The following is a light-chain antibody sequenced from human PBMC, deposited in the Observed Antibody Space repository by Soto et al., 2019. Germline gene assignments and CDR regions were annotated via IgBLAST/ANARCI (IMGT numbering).Light chain of an antibody. J-gene: IGKJ4*01. Sequence: DIQMTQSPSTLSASVGDRVTITCRASQSVSSWLAWYQQKPGKAPKVLIYKAASLESGVPSRFSGSGSGTEFTLTISSLQPDDFATYYCQQYNSYPLTFGGGTKVEIK. CDR1: QSVSSW. CDR2: KAA. V-gene: IGKV1-5*03. CDR3: QQYNSYPLT.